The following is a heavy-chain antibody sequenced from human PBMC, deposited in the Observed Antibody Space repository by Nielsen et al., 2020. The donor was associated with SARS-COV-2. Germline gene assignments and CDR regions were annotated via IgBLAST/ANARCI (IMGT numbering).Heavy chain of an antibody. CDR2: ISGSGGST. D-gene: IGHD4-17*01. Sequence: GESLKISCAASGFTFSSYSMNWVRQAPGKGPEWVSVISGSGGSTYYADSVKGRFTISRDNSKNTLYLQMNSLRAEDTAVYYCARDRGDYGDWNWFDPWGQGTLVTVSS. CDR3: ARDRGDYGDWNWFDP. J-gene: IGHJ5*02. CDR1: GFTFSSYS. V-gene: IGHV3-23*01.